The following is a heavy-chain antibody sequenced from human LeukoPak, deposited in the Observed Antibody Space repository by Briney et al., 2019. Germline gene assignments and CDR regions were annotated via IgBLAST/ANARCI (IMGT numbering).Heavy chain of an antibody. V-gene: IGHV3-30*02. Sequence: PGGSLRLSCAASGFTFSSYGMHWVRQAPGKGLEWVAFIRYDGSNKYYADSVKGRFTISRDNSKNTLYLQMNSLRAEDTAVYYCAKDGLGYGDYSGVDYWGQGTLVTVSS. CDR2: IRYDGSNK. CDR1: GFTFSSYG. J-gene: IGHJ4*02. CDR3: AKDGLGYGDYSGVDY. D-gene: IGHD4-17*01.